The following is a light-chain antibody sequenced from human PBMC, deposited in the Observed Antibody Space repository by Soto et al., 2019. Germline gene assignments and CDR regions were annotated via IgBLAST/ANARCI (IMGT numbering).Light chain of an antibody. V-gene: IGLV2-14*03. CDR1: SSDIGAYNF. J-gene: IGLJ2*01. Sequence: QSALTQPASVSGSPGQSITISCTGTSSDIGAYNFVSWYQQHPGKAPKQMLYDVNIRPSGVSNRFSGSKSGNTASLTISGLQAEDEADYYCTSWTTSTTMIFGGGTKLTVL. CDR2: DVN. CDR3: TSWTTSTTMI.